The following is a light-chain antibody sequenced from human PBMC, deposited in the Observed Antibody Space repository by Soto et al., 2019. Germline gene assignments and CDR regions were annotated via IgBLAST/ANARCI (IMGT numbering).Light chain of an antibody. CDR3: QQYNNWPQT. J-gene: IGKJ1*01. CDR2: GVS. CDR1: QSVSSN. V-gene: IGKV3-15*01. Sequence: EIVMTQSPATLSVSPGERATLSCRASQSVSSNLAWYQQKPGQAPRLIIYGVSTRATGIPARFSGNGSGTEFTLTISSLQSEDFAVYYCQQYNNWPQTFGQGTKVEIK.